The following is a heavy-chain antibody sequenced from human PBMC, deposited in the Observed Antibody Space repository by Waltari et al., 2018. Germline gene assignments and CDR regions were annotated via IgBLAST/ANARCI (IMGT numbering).Heavy chain of an antibody. CDR2: IYYSGST. D-gene: IGHD7-27*01. V-gene: IGHV4-59*01. J-gene: IGHJ6*02. CDR1: GGSISSYY. CDR3: ARDSLGAGDEGYYGMDV. Sequence: QVQLQESGPGLVKPSETLSLTCPVSGGSISSYYWHSIRQPPGKGLEWIGYIYYSGSTNYNPSLKSRVTISVDTSKNQFSLKLSSVTAADTAVYYCARDSLGAGDEGYYGMDVWGQGTTVTVSS.